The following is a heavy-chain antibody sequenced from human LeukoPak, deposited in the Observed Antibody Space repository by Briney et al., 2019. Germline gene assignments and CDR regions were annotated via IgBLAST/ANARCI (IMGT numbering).Heavy chain of an antibody. Sequence: GGSLRLSCAASGFTFSSYAMSWVRQPPGKGLAWVSAISGSGGSTYYADSVKGRFTISRDNSKNTLYLQMNSLRAEDTAVYYCARDKEASGFDYWGQGTLVTVSS. CDR1: GFTFSSYA. J-gene: IGHJ4*02. CDR3: ARDKEASGFDY. D-gene: IGHD2-21*01. V-gene: IGHV3-23*01. CDR2: ISGSGGST.